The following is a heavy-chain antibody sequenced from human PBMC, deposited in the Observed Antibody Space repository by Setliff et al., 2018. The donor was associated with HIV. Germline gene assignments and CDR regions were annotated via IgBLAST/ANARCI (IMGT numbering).Heavy chain of an antibody. Sequence: SCKASGFTFSSYGMHWVRQAPGKGLEWVAFLRYDETSEDYADSVMGRFTISRDNSKNTLYLQMNSLRAEDTAVYYCATRSSYSSDWHEYYFDYWGQGTLVTVSS. J-gene: IGHJ4*02. CDR3: ATRSSYSSDWHEYYFDY. V-gene: IGHV3-30*02. CDR2: LRYDETSE. D-gene: IGHD6-19*01. CDR1: GFTFSSYG.